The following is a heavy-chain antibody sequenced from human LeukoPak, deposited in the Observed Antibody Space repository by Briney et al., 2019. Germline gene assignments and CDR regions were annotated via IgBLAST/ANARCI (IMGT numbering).Heavy chain of an antibody. Sequence: GAPLHFSSTASGTSCTNYMNCLGQHTGKKLVELTGIIYPGDSTTRYSPSFQGQVPISADKCISTAYLEWSSLKASDTAMYYCARLYSRDCSSTSCYSYWGQGTLVTVSS. CDR3: ARLYSRDCSSTSCYSY. D-gene: IGHD2-2*02. CDR2: IYPGDSTT. J-gene: IGHJ4*02. CDR1: GTSCTNYM. V-gene: IGHV5-51*07.